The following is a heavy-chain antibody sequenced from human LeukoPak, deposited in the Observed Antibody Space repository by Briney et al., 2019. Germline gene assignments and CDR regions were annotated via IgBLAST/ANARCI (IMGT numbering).Heavy chain of an antibody. J-gene: IGHJ4*02. CDR1: GYTFTTYD. V-gene: IGHV1-3*01. CDR3: ARDGEYQLLWGIDY. Sequence: ASVKVSCKASGYTFTTYDINWVRQATGQGLEWMGWINAGNGNTKYSQKFQGRVTITRDTSASTAYMELSSLRSEDTAVYYCARDGEYQLLWGIDYWGQGTLVTVSS. D-gene: IGHD2-2*01. CDR2: INAGNGNT.